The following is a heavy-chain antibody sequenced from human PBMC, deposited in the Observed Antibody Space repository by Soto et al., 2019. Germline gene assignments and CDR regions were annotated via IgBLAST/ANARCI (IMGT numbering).Heavy chain of an antibody. CDR2: ISGGGNDA. Sequence: GFLRLSCTASGFTFSSYAMSWVRQAPGKGLEWVSSISGGGNDAFYADSVKGRFTISRDNSRNTLYLQMNSLRADDTAVHYCARSLFLASTGIEPFDFWGRGTLVTV. CDR3: ARSLFLASTGIEPFDF. CDR1: GFTFSSYA. V-gene: IGHV3-23*01. D-gene: IGHD1-1*01. J-gene: IGHJ4*02.